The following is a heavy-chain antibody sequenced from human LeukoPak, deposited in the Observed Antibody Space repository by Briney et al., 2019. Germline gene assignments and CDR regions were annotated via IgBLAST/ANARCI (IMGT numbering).Heavy chain of an antibody. CDR2: IYYSGST. D-gene: IGHD5-12*01. CDR3: ASLMVATDYFDY. CDR1: GGSISSYY. J-gene: IGHJ4*02. Sequence: SETLSLTCTVSGGSISSYYRSWIRQPPGRGLEWIGYIYYSGSTNYNPSLKSRLTISVDTSKNQFSLRLSSVTAADTAVYYCASLMVATDYFDYWGQGTLVTVSS. V-gene: IGHV4-59*01.